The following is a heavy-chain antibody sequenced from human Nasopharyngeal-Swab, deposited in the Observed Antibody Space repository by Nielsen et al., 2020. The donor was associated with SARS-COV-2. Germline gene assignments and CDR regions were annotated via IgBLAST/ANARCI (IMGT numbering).Heavy chain of an antibody. J-gene: IGHJ3*02. V-gene: IGHV4-34*01. D-gene: IGHD7-27*01. CDR2: INHSGST. CDR3: ARDSGTSPWGPDAFDI. Sequence: PGKGLEWIGEINHSGSTNYNPSLKSRVTISVDTSKNQFSLKLSSVTAAGTAVYYCARDSGTSPWGPDAFDIWGQGTMVTVSS.